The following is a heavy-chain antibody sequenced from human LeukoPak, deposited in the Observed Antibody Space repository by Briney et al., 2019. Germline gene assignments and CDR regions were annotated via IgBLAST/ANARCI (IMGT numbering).Heavy chain of an antibody. V-gene: IGHV4-59*01. J-gene: IGHJ4*02. D-gene: IGHD5-12*01. Sequence: SETLSLTCTVSGGSISSYYWSWIRQPPGKGLEWIGYIYYSGSTNHNPSLKSRVTISVDTSKNQFSLKLSSVTAADTAVYYCARANSGYDSGGVYFDYWGQGTLVTVSS. CDR1: GGSISSYY. CDR3: ARANSGYDSGGVYFDY. CDR2: IYYSGST.